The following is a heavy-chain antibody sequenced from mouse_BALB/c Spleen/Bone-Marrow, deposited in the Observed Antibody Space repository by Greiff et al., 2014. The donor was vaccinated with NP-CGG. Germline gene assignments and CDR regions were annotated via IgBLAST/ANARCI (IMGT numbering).Heavy chain of an antibody. V-gene: IGHV6-6*02. CDR3: TRGYSWGYLDV. D-gene: IGHD2-3*01. CDR1: GFTFSNYW. Sequence: EVKLMESGGGLVQPGGSMKLSCVASGFTFSNYWMNWVRQSPEKGLEWVAEIRLKSNNYATHYAESVKGRFTISRDDSKSSVYLQMNNLRAEDTGIYYCTRGYSWGYLDVWGAGTTVTVSS. J-gene: IGHJ1*01. CDR2: IRLKSNNYAT.